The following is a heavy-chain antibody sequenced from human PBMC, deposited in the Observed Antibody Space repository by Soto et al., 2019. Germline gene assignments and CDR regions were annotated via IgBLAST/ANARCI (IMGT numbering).Heavy chain of an antibody. CDR3: ARLLDGLHFDY. V-gene: IGHV4-39*01. CDR2: IYNSGST. D-gene: IGHD3-9*01. CDR1: GGSISSSSYY. Sequence: SETLSLTCTVSGGSISSSSYYWGGIRQPPGKGLEWIGSIYNSGSTYYNPSLKSRVTISIDTSKNQFSLKLSSLTAADTAVYYCARLLDGLHFDYWGQGTLVTVSS. J-gene: IGHJ4*02.